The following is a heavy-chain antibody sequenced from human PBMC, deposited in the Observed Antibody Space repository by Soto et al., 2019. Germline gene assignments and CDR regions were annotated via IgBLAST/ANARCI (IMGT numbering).Heavy chain of an antibody. V-gene: IGHV3-23*01. CDR3: ASPIVVLEVMDSDYYYYGMDV. CDR2: ISGSGDRT. Sequence: EVQLLESGGGLVQPGGSVRLSCAASGFRFSTYAQNWVRQAPGKGLEWVSVISGSGDRTYYADSVKGRFTISRDNSKNTLYLLMNSLRAEDTAVYYCASPIVVLEVMDSDYYYYGMDVWGQGTAVTVSS. D-gene: IGHD2-2*01. J-gene: IGHJ6*02. CDR1: GFRFSTYA.